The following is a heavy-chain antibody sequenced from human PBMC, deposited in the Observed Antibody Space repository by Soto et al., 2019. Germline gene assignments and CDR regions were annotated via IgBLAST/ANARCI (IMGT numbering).Heavy chain of an antibody. CDR3: ASRAGAPMGYCGGDRYSGAFDI. V-gene: IGHV1-69*13. D-gene: IGHD2-21*02. J-gene: IGHJ3*02. Sequence: GASVKVSCKASGGTFSSYAISWVRQAPGQGLEWMGGIIPIFGTANYAQKFQGRVTITADESTSTAYMELSSLRSEDTAVYYCASRAGAPMGYCGGDRYSGAFDIWGQGTMVTVSS. CDR1: GGTFSSYA. CDR2: IIPIFGTA.